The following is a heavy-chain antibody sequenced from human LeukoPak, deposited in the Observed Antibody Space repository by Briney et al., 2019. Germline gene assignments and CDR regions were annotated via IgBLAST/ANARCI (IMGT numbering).Heavy chain of an antibody. CDR2: ISSSGSTI. Sequence: PGGSLRLSCAASGFTFSSYEMNWVRQAPGKGLEWVSYISSSGSTIYYADSVKGRFTISRDNAKNSLYLQMNSLRAEDTAVYYCARSAEWELLHSDYWGQGTLVTVSS. CDR1: GFTFSSYE. V-gene: IGHV3-48*03. CDR3: ARSAEWELLHSDY. D-gene: IGHD1-26*01. J-gene: IGHJ4*02.